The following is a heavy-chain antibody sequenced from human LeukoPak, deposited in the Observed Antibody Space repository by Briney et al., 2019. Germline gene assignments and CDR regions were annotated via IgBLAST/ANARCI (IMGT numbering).Heavy chain of an antibody. CDR3: ARVGRWYDFGGYTRGPLKDDAFDI. V-gene: IGHV1-24*01. D-gene: IGHD4-23*01. Sequence: ASVKVSCKVSGYTLTELSMHWVRQAPGKGLEWMGGFDPEDGETIYAQKFQGRVTMTEDTSTDTAYMELSSLRSEDTAVYYCARVGRWYDFGGYTRGPLKDDAFDIWGQGTMVTVSS. CDR1: GYTLTELS. J-gene: IGHJ3*02. CDR2: FDPEDGET.